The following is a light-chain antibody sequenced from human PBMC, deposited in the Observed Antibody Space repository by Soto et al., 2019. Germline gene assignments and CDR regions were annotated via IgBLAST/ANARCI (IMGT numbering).Light chain of an antibody. CDR3: QQLNYWPRST. CDR2: GQX. CDR1: QSVVSN. J-gene: IGKJ5*01. Sequence: VMAQSPDTLVVSPGERATLCXRASQSVVSNLPWYQQGPGHXTRIVXXGQXTRARGIPPRFIGSGSGKDFTLTISSLQSEYFSVYYCQQLNYWPRSTFGQGTRLDI. V-gene: IGKV3-15*01.